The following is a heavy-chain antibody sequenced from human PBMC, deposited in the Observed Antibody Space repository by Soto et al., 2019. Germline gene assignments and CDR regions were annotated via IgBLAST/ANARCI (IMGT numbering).Heavy chain of an antibody. CDR2: IKQDGGEK. CDR1: GFNISANW. D-gene: IGHD6-19*01. V-gene: IGHV3-7*01. J-gene: IGHJ4*02. CDR3: ARGQGWADY. Sequence: EVQLVESGGGLVQPGGSLRLSCVAAGFNISANWMSWVRQAPGKGLEWVANIKQDGGEKNYVDSVKGRFTISRDNADNWLFLQMNSLRADDTAVYYCARGQGWADYWGQGTLVTVS.